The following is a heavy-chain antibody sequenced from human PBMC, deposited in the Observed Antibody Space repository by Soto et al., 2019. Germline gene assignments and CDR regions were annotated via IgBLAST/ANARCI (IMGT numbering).Heavy chain of an antibody. Sequence: QVQRVQSGAEVKKPGASVKVSCEAYGYTFRNYGITWVRQAPGQGLEWMGWVSAYNRNTNYAQKFQERVTMTTDTSTSTAYMELRSLRSDDTAIYCRARERQWESLPYWGQGTLVTVSS. CDR2: VSAYNRNT. CDR3: ARERQWESLPY. V-gene: IGHV1-18*01. D-gene: IGHD1-26*01. J-gene: IGHJ4*02. CDR1: GYTFRNYG.